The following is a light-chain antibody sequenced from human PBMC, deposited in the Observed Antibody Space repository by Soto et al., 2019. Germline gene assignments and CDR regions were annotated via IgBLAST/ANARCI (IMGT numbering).Light chain of an antibody. CDR1: SSNIGSYT. J-gene: IGLJ2*01. CDR2: SDN. CDR3: AAWDDSLNGL. V-gene: IGLV1-44*01. Sequence: QSVLTQPPSASGTPGQRVTISCSGSSSNIGSYTVNWYQQLPGTAPKLLIYSDNQRPSGVPDRFSGSKSGTPASLAISGLQSEDEADYYCAAWDDSLNGLFGGGTKLTVL.